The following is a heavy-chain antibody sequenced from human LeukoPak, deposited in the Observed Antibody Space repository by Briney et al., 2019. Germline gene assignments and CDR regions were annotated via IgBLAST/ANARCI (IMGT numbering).Heavy chain of an antibody. D-gene: IGHD4-17*01. CDR2: IYYSGST. CDR1: GGXISTYY. CDR3: ARVSLDYGDALDI. J-gene: IGHJ3*02. V-gene: IGHV4-59*01. Sequence: SETLSLTCTVFGGXISTYYCSWIRQPPGKGLQWIGYIYYSGSTNYNPSLKSRVTISVDTSKNQFSLKVSSVTAADTGVYYCARVSLDYGDALDIWAKGQWSPSLQ.